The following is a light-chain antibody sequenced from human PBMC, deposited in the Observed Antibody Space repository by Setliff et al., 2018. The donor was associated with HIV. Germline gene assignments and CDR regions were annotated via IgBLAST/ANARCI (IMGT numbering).Light chain of an antibody. J-gene: IGLJ1*01. CDR1: SSDVGNFNY. Sequence: QSALTQPPSASGSPGQSVTISSTGTSSDVGNFNYVSWYQQHPGKAPKLMIYEVSKRPSGVPDRFSGSKSGNTASLTVSGLQPEDDADYYCSSYAGSNKSVFGTGTKVTVL. V-gene: IGLV2-8*01. CDR3: SSYAGSNKSV. CDR2: EVS.